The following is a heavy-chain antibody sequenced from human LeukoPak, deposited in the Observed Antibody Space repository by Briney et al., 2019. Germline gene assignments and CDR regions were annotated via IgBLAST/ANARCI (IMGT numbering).Heavy chain of an antibody. V-gene: IGHV4-59*11. CDR2: MYYNGSM. CDR3: ASRYGSGSYGFDY. J-gene: IGHJ4*02. Sequence: SETLSLTCTVSGGSISSHYWSWIRQPPGKGLEWIGYMYYNGSMNYNPSLKSRVTISADTSKNQFSLKLSSVTAADTAVYYCASRYGSGSYGFDYWGQGTLVTVSS. CDR1: GGSISSHY. D-gene: IGHD3-10*01.